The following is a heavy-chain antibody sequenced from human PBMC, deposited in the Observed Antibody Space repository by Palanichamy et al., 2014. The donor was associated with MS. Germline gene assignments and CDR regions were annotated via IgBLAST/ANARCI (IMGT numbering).Heavy chain of an antibody. V-gene: IGHV3-23*01. J-gene: IGHJ4*02. CDR3: AKDGSGGYGYFDY. D-gene: IGHD1-26*01. Sequence: EAQSLESGGSWVQPGGSLRLSCAASGFTFTTYAMSWVRQAPGKGLEWVSAIIGSGGTTYYADSVKGRFTISSDNSKNTLYMQMNSLRAEDTAVYYCAKDGSGGYGYFDYWGQGTLVTVSS. CDR1: GFTFTTYA. CDR2: IIGSGGTT.